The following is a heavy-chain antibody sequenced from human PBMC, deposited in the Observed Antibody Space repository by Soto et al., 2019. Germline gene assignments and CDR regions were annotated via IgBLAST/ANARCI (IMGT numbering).Heavy chain of an antibody. D-gene: IGHD3-10*01. CDR2: ISYDGSNK. V-gene: IGHV3-30*03. CDR3: TRDQPITP. Sequence: GGSLRLSCAASGFTFSSYGMHWVRQAPGKGLEWVAVISYDGSNKYYADSVKGRFTISRDNSKNTLYLQMNSLKTEDTAIYYCTRDQPITPWGQGTMVTVSS. CDR1: GFTFSSYG. J-gene: IGHJ3*01.